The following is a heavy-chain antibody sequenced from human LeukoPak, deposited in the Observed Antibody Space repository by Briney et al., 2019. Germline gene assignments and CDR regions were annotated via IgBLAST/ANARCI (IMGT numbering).Heavy chain of an antibody. CDR1: GFTFSTYG. CDR2: ISGSGDST. J-gene: IGHJ4*02. D-gene: IGHD6-19*01. V-gene: IGHV3-23*01. CDR3: AKGTGSSGWYLPDY. Sequence: AGGSLRLSRAASGFTFSTYGMNWVRQAPGKGLEWVLCISGSGDSTYYATSVKGRFTISRNNTKNTLYLQMNILRAENTAVYYGAKGTGSSGWYLPDYWGQGTLVTVSS.